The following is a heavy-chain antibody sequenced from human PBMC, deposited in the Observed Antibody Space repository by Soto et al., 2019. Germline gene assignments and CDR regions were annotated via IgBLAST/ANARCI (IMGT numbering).Heavy chain of an antibody. Sequence: EVQLLDSGGGLVQPGGSLRLSCAASGFTFSNYAMTWVRQGPGKGLEWVSGISGSGGRSYYADSVKGRFTISRDNSKSTLYLQMIRLRAEDTAVYYCAKAYFVWSSEQPYYFDYWGQGTLVTVYS. V-gene: IGHV3-23*01. CDR3: AKAYFVWSSEQPYYFDY. J-gene: IGHJ4*02. D-gene: IGHD3-16*01. CDR2: ISGSGGRS. CDR1: GFTFSNYA.